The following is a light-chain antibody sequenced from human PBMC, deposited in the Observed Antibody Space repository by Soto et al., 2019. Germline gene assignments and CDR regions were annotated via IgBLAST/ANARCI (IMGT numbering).Light chain of an antibody. CDR2: KAS. CDR1: ESISSW. Sequence: DIHMTQSPSTLSASVGDRVIITCRASESISSWLAWYQQKPGKAPNLLIYKASSLKSGVPLRFSGSGSGTEFTLTINSLQPDDFATYYCQQYDTYWTFGQGTKV. J-gene: IGKJ1*01. V-gene: IGKV1-5*03. CDR3: QQYDTYWT.